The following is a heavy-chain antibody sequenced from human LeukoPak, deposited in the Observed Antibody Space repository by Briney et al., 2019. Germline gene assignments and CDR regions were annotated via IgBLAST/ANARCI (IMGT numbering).Heavy chain of an antibody. Sequence: GGSLRLSCAASGFTFSSYAMHWVRQAPGKGLEWVAVISYDGSNKYYVDSVKGRFTISRDNSKNTLYLQMNSLRAEDTAVYYCASGGGGYYSPTFDYWGQGTLVTVSS. J-gene: IGHJ4*02. D-gene: IGHD3-3*01. CDR2: ISYDGSNK. CDR3: ASGGGGYYSPTFDY. V-gene: IGHV3-30*04. CDR1: GFTFSSYA.